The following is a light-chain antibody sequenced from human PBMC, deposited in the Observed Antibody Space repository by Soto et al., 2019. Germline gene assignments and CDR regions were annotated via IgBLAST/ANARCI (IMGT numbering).Light chain of an antibody. Sequence: QSALTQPASVSGSPGQSITISCTGTSSDVGGYKYVSWYQQHPGKAPKLMIYDVSARPSGVSNRFTGSKSGNAASLTISGLQAEDEADYYCSSFTSSNTLPIFGGGTKLTV. CDR2: DVS. J-gene: IGLJ2*01. CDR3: SSFTSSNTLPI. CDR1: SSDVGGYKY. V-gene: IGLV2-14*01.